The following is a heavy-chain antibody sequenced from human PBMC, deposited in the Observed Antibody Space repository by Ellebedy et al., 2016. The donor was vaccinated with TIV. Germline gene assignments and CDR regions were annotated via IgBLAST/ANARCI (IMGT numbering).Heavy chain of an antibody. CDR1: GGSITGYY. V-gene: IGHV4-59*01. D-gene: IGHD1-14*01. J-gene: IGHJ4*02. Sequence: MPSETLSLTFTVPGGSITGYYWSWIRQPPGKGLEWIGYIYYSGSTQYNPSLKSRVTISLDTSRNQFSLKLNSVTAADTAVYYCARSANYNSDYWGQGTQVTVSS. CDR3: ARSANYNSDY. CDR2: IYYSGST.